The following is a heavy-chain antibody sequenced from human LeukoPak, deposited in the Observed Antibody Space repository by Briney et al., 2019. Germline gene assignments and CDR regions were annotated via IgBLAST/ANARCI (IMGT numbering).Heavy chain of an antibody. CDR3: ARVGSSTSPPTPPYFDY. Sequence: SETLSLTCAVYGGSFSGYYWSWIRQPPGKGLEWIGYIYHSGSTYYNPSLKSRVTISVDRSKNQFSLKLSSVTAADTAVYYCARVGSSTSPPTPPYFDYWGQGTLVTVSS. CDR1: GGSFSGYY. J-gene: IGHJ4*02. D-gene: IGHD2-2*01. V-gene: IGHV4-34*01. CDR2: IYHSGST.